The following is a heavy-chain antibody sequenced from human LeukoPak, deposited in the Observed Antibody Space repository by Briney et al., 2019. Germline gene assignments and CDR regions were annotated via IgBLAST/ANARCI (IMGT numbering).Heavy chain of an antibody. CDR3: AKTLDYYDSSGFDY. J-gene: IGHJ4*02. CDR2: ISGSGGST. V-gene: IGHV3-23*01. Sequence: GGSLRLPCAASGFTFSSYAMSWVRQAPGKGLEWVSAISGSGGSTYYADSVKGRFTISRDNSKNTLYLQMNSLRAEDTAVYYCAKTLDYYDSSGFDYWGQGTLVTVSS. D-gene: IGHD3-22*01. CDR1: GFTFSSYA.